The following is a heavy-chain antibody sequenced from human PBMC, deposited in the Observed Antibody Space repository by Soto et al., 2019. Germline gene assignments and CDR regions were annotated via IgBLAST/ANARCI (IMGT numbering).Heavy chain of an antibody. Sequence: GGSLRLSCAASGFTFSSYSMNWVRQAPGKGLEWVSSISSSSSYIYYADPVKGRFTISRDNAKNSLYLQMNSLRAEDTAVYYCARDRGPREYYDSSGGFDYWGHGTLVTVSS. J-gene: IGHJ4*01. CDR1: GFTFSSYS. D-gene: IGHD3-22*01. CDR2: ISSSSSYI. V-gene: IGHV3-21*01. CDR3: ARDRGPREYYDSSGGFDY.